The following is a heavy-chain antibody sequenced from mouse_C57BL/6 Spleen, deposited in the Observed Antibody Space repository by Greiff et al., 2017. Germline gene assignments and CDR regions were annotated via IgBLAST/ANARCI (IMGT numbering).Heavy chain of an antibody. J-gene: IGHJ4*01. CDR2: IYPGSGST. CDR3: ARGGAYDYGNSMDY. Sequence: QVQLQQPGAELVKPGASVKMSCKASGYTFTSYWITWVKQRPGQGLEWIGDIYPGSGSTNSNEKFKSKATLTVDPSTSTAYMQLSSLTSEDSAVYYCARGGAYDYGNSMDYWGQGTSVTVSS. D-gene: IGHD2-4*01. V-gene: IGHV1-55*01. CDR1: GYTFTSYW.